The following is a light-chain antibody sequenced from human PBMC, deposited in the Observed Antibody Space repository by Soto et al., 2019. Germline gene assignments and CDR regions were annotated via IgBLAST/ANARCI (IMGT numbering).Light chain of an antibody. CDR3: QQFGPSPLT. V-gene: IGKV3-20*01. CDR1: QSIRNNY. J-gene: IGKJ4*01. Sequence: ETLLTQSPGTLSLSPGERVTLSCRASQSIRNNYLAWYQQKPGQAPRLVIYAASSRATGIPARFSGSGSGTDFTLTITMLEPEDFAVYYCQQFGPSPLTFGGGTKVEVK. CDR2: AAS.